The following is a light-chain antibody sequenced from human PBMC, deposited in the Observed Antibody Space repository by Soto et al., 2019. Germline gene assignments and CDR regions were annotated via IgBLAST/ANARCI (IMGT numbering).Light chain of an antibody. CDR1: SSDVGGYNY. Sequence: QSALTQPASVSGPPGQSITISCTGTSSDVGGYNYVSWYQQHPGKAPKLMIYEVSDRPSGVSNRFSGSKSGNTASLTISGLQAEDEADYYCSSYTITSTYVFGTGTKVTVL. J-gene: IGLJ1*01. CDR3: SSYTITSTYV. CDR2: EVS. V-gene: IGLV2-14*01.